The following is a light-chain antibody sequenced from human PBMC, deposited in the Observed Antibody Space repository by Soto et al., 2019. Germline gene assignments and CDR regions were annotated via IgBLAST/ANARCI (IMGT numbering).Light chain of an antibody. CDR3: QQYNSPPYI. J-gene: IGKJ2*01. Sequence: DIQMTQSPSTLSASVGDRVTITCRASQSISSWLAWYQQKPGKAPKLLSYDASSLESGVPSRFSGSGSGTEFTLTISSLQPDDFATYYCQQYNSPPYIFGQETKMEI. CDR2: DAS. CDR1: QSISSW. V-gene: IGKV1-5*01.